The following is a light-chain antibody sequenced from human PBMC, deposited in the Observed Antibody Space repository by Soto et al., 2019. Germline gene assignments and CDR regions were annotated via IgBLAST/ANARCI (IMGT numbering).Light chain of an antibody. V-gene: IGKV3-20*01. CDR2: GAS. J-gene: IGKJ1*01. Sequence: EIVLTQSPGTLSLSPGERATLSCRASQSVSRSDLAWYQQKPGQAPRLLIYGASSRATGIPDRFSGSGSGTDFTLTISRMEPEGFAVYYCQQFSSTPSWTFGQGTKVDIK. CDR1: QSVSRSD. CDR3: QQFSSTPSWT.